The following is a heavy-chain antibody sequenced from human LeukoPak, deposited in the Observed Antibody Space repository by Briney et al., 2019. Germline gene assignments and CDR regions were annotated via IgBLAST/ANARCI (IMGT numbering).Heavy chain of an antibody. J-gene: IGHJ4*02. CDR3: ARDRDILTGYYDY. CDR2: IYYSGST. Sequence: SQTLSLTCTVSGDSISSGGYYWSWIRQHPGKGLEWIGYIYYSGSTYYNPSLKSRVTISVDTSKNQFSLKLSSVTAADTAVYYCARDRDILTGYYDYWGQGTLVTVSS. D-gene: IGHD3-9*01. CDR1: GDSISSGGYY. V-gene: IGHV4-31*03.